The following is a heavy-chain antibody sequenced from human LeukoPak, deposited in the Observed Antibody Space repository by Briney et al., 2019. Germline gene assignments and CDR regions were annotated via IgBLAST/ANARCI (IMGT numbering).Heavy chain of an antibody. V-gene: IGHV3-21*04. D-gene: IGHD2-15*01. CDR1: GFTFSSYN. CDR3: ARVLRYCSGGNCYSGGLGYMDV. CDR2: ISDNKHYI. J-gene: IGHJ6*03. Sequence: GGSLRLSCAASGFTFSSYNMNWVRQAPGKGLEWVSSISDNKHYIYYADSVKGRFTISRDNAKNSLFLQMNSLRAEDTAVYYCARVLRYCSGGNCYSGGLGYMDVWGKGTTVTISS.